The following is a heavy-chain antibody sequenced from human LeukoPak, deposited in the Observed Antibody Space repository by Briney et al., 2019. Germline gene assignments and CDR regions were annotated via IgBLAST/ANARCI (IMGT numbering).Heavy chain of an antibody. CDR3: ARDPDDYGAFDY. CDR2: IYYSGST. D-gene: IGHD4-17*01. J-gene: IGHJ4*02. V-gene: IGHV4-59*01. CDR1: GGSISSYH. Sequence: SETLSLTCTVSGGSISSYHWSWIRQPPGKGLECIGYIYYSGSTHYNPSLKSRVTISVDTSKNQFSLKLSSVTAADTAVYFCARDPDDYGAFDYWGQGTLVTVSS.